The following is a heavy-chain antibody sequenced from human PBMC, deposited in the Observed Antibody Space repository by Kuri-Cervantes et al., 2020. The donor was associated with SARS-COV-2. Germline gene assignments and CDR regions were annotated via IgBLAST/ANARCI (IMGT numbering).Heavy chain of an antibody. CDR2: IYYSGST. D-gene: IGHD4-23*01. V-gene: IGHV4-59*11. CDR3: ARDLRNTVVTPNYYYYHYMDV. CDR1: GGSISSHY. Sequence: ESLKISCTVSGGSISSHYWSWIRQPPGKGLEWIGYIYYSGSTNYNPSLKSRVTISVDTSKNQFSLKLSSVTAADTAVYYCARDLRNTVVTPNYYYYHYMDVWGKGTTVTVSS. J-gene: IGHJ6*03.